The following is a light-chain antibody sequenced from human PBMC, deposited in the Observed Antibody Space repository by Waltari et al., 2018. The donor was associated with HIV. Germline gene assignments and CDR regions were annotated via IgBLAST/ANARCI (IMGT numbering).Light chain of an antibody. J-gene: IGLJ2*01. CDR3: CSYAGSSTLEV. V-gene: IGLV2-23*01. CDR2: EGS. CDR1: SRDVGSYNL. Sequence: QSALTQPASVSGSPGQSITISCTGTSRDVGSYNLVSCYQQHPGKAPKLIIDEGSQRPSGVSRRFSGSKSGNTASLTISGLQAEDEADYYCCSYAGSSTLEVFGGGTKLTVL.